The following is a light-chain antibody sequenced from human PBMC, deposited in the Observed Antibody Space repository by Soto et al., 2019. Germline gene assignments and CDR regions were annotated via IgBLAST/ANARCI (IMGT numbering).Light chain of an antibody. J-gene: IGLJ2*01. CDR2: EGS. CDR1: SSDVGSYNL. CDR3: CSYAGSSTLV. V-gene: IGLV2-23*01. Sequence: QSALTHPAAGSGSPGQSITISCTGTSSDVGSYNLVSWYQQHPGKAPKLMMYEGSKRPSGVSNRVSGSKSGNTASLTISGLQAEDEADYYCCSYAGSSTLVFGGGTKLPVL.